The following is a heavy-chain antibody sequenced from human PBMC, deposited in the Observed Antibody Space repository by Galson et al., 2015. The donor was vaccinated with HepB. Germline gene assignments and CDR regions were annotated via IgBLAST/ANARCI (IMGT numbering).Heavy chain of an antibody. CDR1: GGTFSSYA. V-gene: IGHV1-69*13. J-gene: IGHJ6*02. Sequence: SVKVSCKASGGTFSSYAISWVRQAPGQGLEWMGGIIPIFGTANYAQKFQGRVTITADESTSTAYMELSSLRSEDTAVYYCASGSLVVVAATGDYYYGMDVWGQGTTVTVSS. CDR2: IIPIFGTA. CDR3: ASGSLVVVAATGDYYYGMDV. D-gene: IGHD2-15*01.